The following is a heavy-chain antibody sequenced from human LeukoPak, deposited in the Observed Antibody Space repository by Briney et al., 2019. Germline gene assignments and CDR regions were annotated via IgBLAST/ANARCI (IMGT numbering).Heavy chain of an antibody. J-gene: IGHJ4*02. CDR2: IPYDGSNK. Sequence: GGSLTLFCAASGFTFSSYAMHWVRRPPDRGLLWGAVIPYDGSNKYYADSVKGRFTISRDNSKNTLYLQMNSLRAEDTAVYYCARDSSGWYSPHTNTPHYWGQGTLVTVSS. CDR1: GFTFSSYA. D-gene: IGHD6-19*01. CDR3: ARDSSGWYSPHTNTPHY. V-gene: IGHV3-30*04.